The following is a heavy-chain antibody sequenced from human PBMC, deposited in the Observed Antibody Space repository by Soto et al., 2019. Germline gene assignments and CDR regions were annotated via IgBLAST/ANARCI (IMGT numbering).Heavy chain of an antibody. J-gene: IGHJ4*02. V-gene: IGHV1-3*01. Sequence: GASVKVSCKASGYTFTSYAIHWVRQAPGQRLEWMGWINAGNGNTKYSQKFQGRVTITRDTSASTAYMELSSLRSEDTAMYYCAKSATVPAAIAYWGQGTLVTVSS. CDR2: INAGNGNT. CDR3: AKSATVPAAIAY. CDR1: GYTFTSYA. D-gene: IGHD2-2*02.